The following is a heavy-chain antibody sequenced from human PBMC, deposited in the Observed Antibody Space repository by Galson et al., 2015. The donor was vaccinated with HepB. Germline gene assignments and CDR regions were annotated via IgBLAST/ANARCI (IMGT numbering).Heavy chain of an antibody. CDR3: TLGGYYYGMDV. Sequence: SLRLSCAASGFTFGDYAMSWFRQAPGKGLEWVGFIRSKAYGGTTEYAASVKGRFTISRDDSKSIACLQVDSLKTEDTAVYYCTLGGYYYGMDVWGQGTTVTVSS. J-gene: IGHJ6*02. CDR2: IRSKAYGGTT. D-gene: IGHD3-16*01. V-gene: IGHV3-49*03. CDR1: GFTFGDYA.